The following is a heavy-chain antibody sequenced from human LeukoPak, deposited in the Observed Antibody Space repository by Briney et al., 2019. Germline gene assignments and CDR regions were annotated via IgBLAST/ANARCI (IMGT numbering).Heavy chain of an antibody. Sequence: GASVKVSCKASGYTFTSYGISWVRQAPGQGLEWMGWINPNSGGTNYAQKFQGRVTMTRDTSISTAYMELSRLRSDDTAVYYCARAAYYDILTGYSENIFDYWGQGTLVTVSS. J-gene: IGHJ4*02. CDR2: INPNSGGT. CDR3: ARAAYYDILTGYSENIFDY. D-gene: IGHD3-9*01. CDR1: GYTFTSYG. V-gene: IGHV1-2*02.